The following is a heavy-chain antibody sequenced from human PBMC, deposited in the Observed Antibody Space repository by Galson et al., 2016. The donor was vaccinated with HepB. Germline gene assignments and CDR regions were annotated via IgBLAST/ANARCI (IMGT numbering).Heavy chain of an antibody. Sequence: SLRLSCADSGFIFRSYAVNWVRQAPGKGLEWLAVISNDGSNKYYADSVKGRFTISRDNSKNTLYLQMNSPRAEDTAVYYCARLIASPWNDYYYYGMDVWGKGTTVTVSS. CDR1: GFIFRSYA. J-gene: IGHJ6*04. CDR2: ISNDGSNK. CDR3: ARLIASPWNDYYYYGMDV. V-gene: IGHV3-30-3*01. D-gene: IGHD3-16*01.